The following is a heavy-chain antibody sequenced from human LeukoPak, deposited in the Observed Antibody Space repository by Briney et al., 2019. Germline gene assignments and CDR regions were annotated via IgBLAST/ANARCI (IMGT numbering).Heavy chain of an antibody. CDR1: AFTFSTYA. CDR3: ARGYCSGGSCYFDY. Sequence: GKSLRLSCAASAFTFSTYAMHWVRQAPGKGLEWVAVISYDGTNKYYADSVKGRFTISRDNAKNSLYLQMNSLRAEDTVVYYCARGYCSGGSCYFDYWGQGTLVTVSS. V-gene: IGHV3-30-3*01. J-gene: IGHJ4*02. D-gene: IGHD2-15*01. CDR2: ISYDGTNK.